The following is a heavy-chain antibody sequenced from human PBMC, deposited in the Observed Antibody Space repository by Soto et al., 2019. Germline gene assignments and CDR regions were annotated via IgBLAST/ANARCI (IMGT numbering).Heavy chain of an antibody. CDR3: ARENYGDYLNWFDP. CDR1: GFTFSSYS. CDR2: ISSSSSTI. D-gene: IGHD4-17*01. J-gene: IGHJ5*02. V-gene: IGHV3-48*02. Sequence: GGSLRLSRAASGFTFSSYSMNWVRQAPGKGLEWVSYISSSSSTIYYADSVKGRFTISRDNAKNSLYLQMNSLRDEDTAVYYCARENYGDYLNWFDPWGQGTLVTVSS.